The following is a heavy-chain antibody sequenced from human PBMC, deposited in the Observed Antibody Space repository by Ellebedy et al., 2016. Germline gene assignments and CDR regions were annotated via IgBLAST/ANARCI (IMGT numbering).Heavy chain of an antibody. CDR3: AKSGESAYYFDF. CDR2: ISGGRDYI. J-gene: IGHJ4*02. V-gene: IGHV3-21*01. D-gene: IGHD3-10*01. CDR1: GFTFTTYN. Sequence: GESLKISXVASGFTFTTYNMNWVRQAPGKGLEWVSSISGGRDYIYYADSMKGRFTISRDNARNSLFLQMNSLRDEDTAVYYCAKSGESAYYFDFWGQGTPVTVSS.